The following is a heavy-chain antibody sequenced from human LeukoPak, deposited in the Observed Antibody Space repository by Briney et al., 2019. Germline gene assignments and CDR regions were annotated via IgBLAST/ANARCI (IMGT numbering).Heavy chain of an antibody. J-gene: IGHJ4*02. CDR1: GGSISSSSYY. CDR3: ARDYVYGDYDHYFDY. V-gene: IGHV4-39*07. CDR2: IYYSGST. D-gene: IGHD4-17*01. Sequence: PSETLSLTCTVSGGSISSSSYYWGWIRQPPGKGLEWIGSIYYSGSTYYNPSLKSRVTISVDTSKNQFSLKLSSVTAADTAVYYCARDYVYGDYDHYFDYWGQGTLVTVSS.